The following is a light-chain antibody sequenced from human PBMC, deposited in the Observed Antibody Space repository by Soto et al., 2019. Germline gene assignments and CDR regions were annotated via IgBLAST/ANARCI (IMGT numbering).Light chain of an antibody. J-gene: IGLJ1*01. Sequence: QSALTQPASVSGSPGQSITLSCTGTSSDVGGYNYVSWYQQHPGKDPKLMISDVSNRPSGVSNRVSGSKSGNTASLTISWIQAEDDADYYCSSYKSSSTISVFGTGTKGTVL. CDR2: DVS. CDR1: SSDVGGYNY. V-gene: IGLV2-14*01. CDR3: SSYKSSSTISV.